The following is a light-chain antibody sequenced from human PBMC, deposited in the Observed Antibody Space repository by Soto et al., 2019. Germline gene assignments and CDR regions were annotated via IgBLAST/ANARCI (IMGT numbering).Light chain of an antibody. CDR3: AAWDDSLSGPV. J-gene: IGLJ2*01. Sequence: QSVLTQPPSASGTPGQRVTISCSGSSSNIGSNYVYWYQQLPGTAPKLLIYRNNQRPSGVPDRFSGSKSGTSASLAISGLPSLDVAEYYCAAWDDSLSGPVFGGGTKLTVL. CDR1: SSNIGSNY. CDR2: RNN. V-gene: IGLV1-47*01.